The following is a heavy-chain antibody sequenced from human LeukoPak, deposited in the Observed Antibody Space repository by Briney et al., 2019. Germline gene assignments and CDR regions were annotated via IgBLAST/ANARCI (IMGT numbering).Heavy chain of an antibody. D-gene: IGHD6-13*01. CDR3: ARRGIAAAGTGGYYYYYYGMDV. CDR2: IYYSGST. CDR1: GGSISSYY. Sequence: PSETLSLTCTVSGGSISSYYWGWIRQPPGKGLEWIGSIYYSGSTYYNPSLKSRVTISVDTSKNQFSLKLSSVTAADTAVYYCARRGIAAAGTGGYYYYYYGMDVWGQGTTVAVSS. V-gene: IGHV4-39*01. J-gene: IGHJ6*02.